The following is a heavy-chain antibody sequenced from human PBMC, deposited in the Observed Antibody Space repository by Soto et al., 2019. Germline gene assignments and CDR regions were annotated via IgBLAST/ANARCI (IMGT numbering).Heavy chain of an antibody. CDR2: ISAFKGNT. V-gene: IGHV1-18*01. J-gene: IGHJ4*02. Sequence: VQLVQSGAEVKEPGASVKVSCKASGYTFTSYGISWVRQAPGQGLEGRGWISAFKGNTNYAQKLQGRVTMTTATSTRTAYMELRSLRSDDTAVYYCARGGSSRYGVDSWGQGTLVTVSS. CDR3: ARGGSSRYGVDS. CDR1: GYTFTSYG. D-gene: IGHD6-13*01.